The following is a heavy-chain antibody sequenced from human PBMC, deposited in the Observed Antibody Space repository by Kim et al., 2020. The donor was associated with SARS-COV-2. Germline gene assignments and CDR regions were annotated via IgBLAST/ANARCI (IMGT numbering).Heavy chain of an antibody. J-gene: IGHJ4*02. Sequence: GGSLRLSCAASGFVFSAYGMHWVRQAPGKGLEWVAVIWRDGSEIHYADSVKGRFTISRDNSKNTLFLQMNSLRAEDTAVYYCARDGVATTPFFSNFDFWGQGTLATVSS. CDR1: GFVFSAYG. CDR2: IWRDGSEI. V-gene: IGHV3-33*01. CDR3: ARDGVATTPFFSNFDF. D-gene: IGHD2-15*01.